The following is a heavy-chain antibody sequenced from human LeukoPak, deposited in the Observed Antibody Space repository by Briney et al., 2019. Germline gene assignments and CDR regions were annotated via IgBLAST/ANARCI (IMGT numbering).Heavy chain of an antibody. V-gene: IGHV3-30*15. J-gene: IGHJ4*02. D-gene: IGHD4-23*01. CDR1: GFTLTYYS. CDR2: TSYDGNKK. Sequence: GGSLRLSCAASGFTLTYYSMHWVRQAPDKGLEWVAVTSYDGNKKYYADSVKGRFTISRDSSKNTLYLQMSRLRAEDTAVYYCARSSYDYGGIEGPFDYWGQGTLVTVSS. CDR3: ARSSYDYGGIEGPFDY.